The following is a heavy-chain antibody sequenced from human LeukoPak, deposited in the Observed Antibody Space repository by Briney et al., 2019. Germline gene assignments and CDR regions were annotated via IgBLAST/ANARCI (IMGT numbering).Heavy chain of an antibody. CDR1: GGSISSYY. D-gene: IGHD6-6*01. CDR3: ARGPRIAARLFRGGANDY. V-gene: IGHV4-34*01. J-gene: IGHJ4*02. Sequence: PSETLSLTCTVSGGSISSYYWSWLRQPPGKGLEWIGEINHSGSTNYNPSLKSRVTISVDTSKNQFSLKLSSVTAADTAVYYCARGPRIAARLFRGGANDYWGQGTLVTVSS. CDR2: INHSGST.